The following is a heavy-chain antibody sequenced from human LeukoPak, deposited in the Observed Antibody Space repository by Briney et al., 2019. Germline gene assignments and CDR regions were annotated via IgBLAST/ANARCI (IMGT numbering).Heavy chain of an antibody. Sequence: WASVKVSCKASGYTFTSYGISWVRQAPGQGLEWMGWISAYNGNTSYAQKLQGRVTMTTDTSTSTAYMELRSLRSEDTAVYYCAREGRGSGWRTFDYWGQGTLVTVSS. CDR2: ISAYNGNT. V-gene: IGHV1-18*01. D-gene: IGHD6-19*01. J-gene: IGHJ4*02. CDR3: AREGRGSGWRTFDY. CDR1: GYTFTSYG.